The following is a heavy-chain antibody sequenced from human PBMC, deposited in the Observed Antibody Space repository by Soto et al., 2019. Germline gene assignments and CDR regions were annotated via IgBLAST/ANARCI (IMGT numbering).Heavy chain of an antibody. CDR2: VWPNGNKK. D-gene: IGHD5-12*01. J-gene: IGHJ2*01. CDR1: GFIFRSYG. V-gene: IGHV3-33*08. Sequence: QVHLVESGGGVVQPGGSQRLSCAASGFIFRSYGMNWVRQAPGKGLEWVAAVWPNGNKKYYADSVKGRFTISRDNSKSTRFLQMNSLRAEDTALHYCVRDVNSGYDRNWYFDPWGRGTLVTVSS. CDR3: VRDVNSGYDRNWYFDP.